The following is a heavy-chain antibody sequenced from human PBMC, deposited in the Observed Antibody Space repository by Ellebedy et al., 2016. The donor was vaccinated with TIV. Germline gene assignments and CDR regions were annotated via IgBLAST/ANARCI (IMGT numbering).Heavy chain of an antibody. J-gene: IGHJ4*02. CDR2: IKEDGSQT. Sequence: GGSLRLSCTASGFTFGDYAMNWVRQAPGKGLEWVANIKEDGSQTSYVDSVRGRFTISRDNAKNSLYLQMNSLRAEDTAVYYCATGARSEGGYWGQGTLVTVSS. CDR1: GFTFGDYA. V-gene: IGHV3-7*01. D-gene: IGHD1-26*01. CDR3: ATGARSEGGY.